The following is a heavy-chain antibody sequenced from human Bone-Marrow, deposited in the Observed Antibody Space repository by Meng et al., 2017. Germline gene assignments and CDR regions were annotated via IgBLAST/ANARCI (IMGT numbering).Heavy chain of an antibody. CDR2: LSGGGFTT. J-gene: IGHJ6*02. D-gene: IGHD6-13*01. Sequence: GESLKISCAASGFSFSSYAMSWVRHAPGKGLEWVSALSGGGFTTYYADSVKGRLAISRHNSKNTLYLQMNSLRAEDTALYYCARDGGSSWYVGWYYYYGMDVWGQGTTVTVSS. CDR1: GFSFSSYA. V-gene: IGHV3-23*01. CDR3: ARDGGSSWYVGWYYYYGMDV.